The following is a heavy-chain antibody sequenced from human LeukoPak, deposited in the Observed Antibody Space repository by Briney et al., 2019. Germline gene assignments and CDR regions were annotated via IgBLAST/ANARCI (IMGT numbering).Heavy chain of an antibody. V-gene: IGHV4-59*12. CDR2: IYYSGST. J-gene: IGHJ4*02. Sequence: SETLSLTCTVSGGSISSYYWSWIRQPPGKGLEWIGYIYYSGSTNYNPSLKSRVTISVDTSKNQFSLKLSSVTAADTAVYYCERGRTPYYYASSGYLSLWYFDYWGQGTLVTVSS. CDR3: ERGRTPYYYASSGYLSLWYFDY. CDR1: GGSISSYY. D-gene: IGHD3-22*01.